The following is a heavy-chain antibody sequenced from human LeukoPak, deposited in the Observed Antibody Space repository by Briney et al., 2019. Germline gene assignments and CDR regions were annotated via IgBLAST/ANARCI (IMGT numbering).Heavy chain of an antibody. D-gene: IGHD3-22*01. CDR3: AHDSTGYLVFEY. CDR2: IRGSSGST. V-gene: IGHV3-23*01. J-gene: IGHJ4*02. CDR1: GFTSFAFD. Sequence: GGSLRLSIAGYGFTSFAFDLNRHGQAPGKGLEWVSTIRGSSGSTYYEDSVKGRFTISRDNSKNTLYLQMNSLRAEATDVYYSAHDSTGYLVFEYWGQGTLLTVSS.